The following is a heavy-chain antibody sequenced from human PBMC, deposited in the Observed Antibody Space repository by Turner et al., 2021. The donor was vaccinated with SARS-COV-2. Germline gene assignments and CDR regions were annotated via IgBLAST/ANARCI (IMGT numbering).Heavy chain of an antibody. CDR3: AKDLGYYGSGSL. D-gene: IGHD3-10*01. J-gene: IGHJ4*02. CDR2: ISGSGGST. V-gene: IGHV3-23*01. Sequence: VQLLESGGGLVQPGGSLRLSCAASGFTFSSYAMSWVRQAPGKGLEWVSTISGSGGSTYYADSVKGRFTISRDNSKNTLYLQMNSLRAEDTAVYYCAKDLGYYGSGSLWGQGTLVTVSS. CDR1: GFTFSSYA.